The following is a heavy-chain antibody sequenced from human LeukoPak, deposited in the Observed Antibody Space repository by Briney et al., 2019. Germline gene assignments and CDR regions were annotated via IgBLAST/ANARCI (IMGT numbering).Heavy chain of an antibody. CDR3: ARDRGVVPAAIYYYYYYYGMDV. D-gene: IGHD2-2*01. J-gene: IGHJ6*02. V-gene: IGHV3-21*01. Sequence: GGSLRLSCAASGFTFSSYSMNWVRQAPGKGLEWVSSISSSSSYIYYADSVKGRFTISRDNAKNSLYLQMNSLRAEDTAVYYCARDRGVVPAAIYYYYYYYGMDVWGQGTTVTVSS. CDR2: ISSSSSYI. CDR1: GFTFSSYS.